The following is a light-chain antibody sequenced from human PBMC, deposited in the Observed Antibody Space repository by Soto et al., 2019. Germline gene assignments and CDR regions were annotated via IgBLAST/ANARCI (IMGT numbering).Light chain of an antibody. CDR2: DAS. Sequence: DIQMTQSPSSLSASVRDRVTITCQASQDITNYLNLYQQKPGKAPKLLICDASNLEPGVPSRFSGSGSGTDFTFTISSLQPEDIATYYCQQYDNLPFTFGPGTKVDIK. V-gene: IGKV1-33*01. J-gene: IGKJ3*01. CDR3: QQYDNLPFT. CDR1: QDITNY.